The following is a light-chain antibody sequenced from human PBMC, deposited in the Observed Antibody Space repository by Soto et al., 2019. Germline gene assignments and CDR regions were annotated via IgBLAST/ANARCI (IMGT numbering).Light chain of an antibody. J-gene: IGLJ2*01. V-gene: IGLV2-14*01. Sequence: QSVLTQPASVSGSPGQSIIISCTGTSSDVGGYPYVAWYQHHPGKAPKLMIYEGSKWPSGVSNRFSGSKSGNTASLTISGLQAEDEADYYFSSYTSSSTVIFGGGTKLTVL. CDR3: SSYTSSSTVI. CDR1: SSDVGGYPY. CDR2: EGS.